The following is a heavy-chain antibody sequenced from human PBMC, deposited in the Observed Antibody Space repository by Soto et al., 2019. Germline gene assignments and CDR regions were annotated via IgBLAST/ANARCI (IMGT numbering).Heavy chain of an antibody. V-gene: IGHV4-34*01. Sequence: QVQLQQGGAGLLKPSETLSLTCAVYGGSFSGYYWSWIRQPPGKGLGWIGEINHTGSTNYSPSLRSRLTMSVDTSKNQFSLKLSSVTAADTAVYYCARRNGRGFNYYGMDVWGQGTTVTVSS. D-gene: IGHD2-8*01. J-gene: IGHJ6*02. CDR2: INHTGST. CDR1: GGSFSGYY. CDR3: ARRNGRGFNYYGMDV.